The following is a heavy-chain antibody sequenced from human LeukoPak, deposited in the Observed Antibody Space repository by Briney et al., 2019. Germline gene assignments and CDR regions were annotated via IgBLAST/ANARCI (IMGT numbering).Heavy chain of an antibody. Sequence: SETPSLTCTVSSGSITGFYWNWVRQPPGKGLEWIGYIHHTGNTKYNHSLKSRVTISLDTSKNQFSLKLSSVSAADTAVYYCAAFRDGYNWHLDYWGQGTLVTVSS. CDR3: AAFRDGYNWHLDY. CDR2: IHHTGNT. J-gene: IGHJ4*02. D-gene: IGHD5-24*01. CDR1: SGSITGFY. V-gene: IGHV4-59*01.